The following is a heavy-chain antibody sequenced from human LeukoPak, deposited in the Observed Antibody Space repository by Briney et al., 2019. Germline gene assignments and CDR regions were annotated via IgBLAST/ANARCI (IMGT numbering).Heavy chain of an antibody. CDR1: GXSISSSNYY. CDR3: ARAYYFDSSGYYYNFDY. J-gene: IGHJ4*02. V-gene: IGHV4-39*02. D-gene: IGHD3-22*01. Sequence: SETLSLTCTVSGXSISSSNYYWGWIRQPPGKGLELIGSIYYSGSTYYNPSLKRRVTIFVDTSKNHFSLQLSSVTAADTAVYYCARAYYFDSSGYYYNFDYWGQGTLVTVSS. CDR2: IYYSGST.